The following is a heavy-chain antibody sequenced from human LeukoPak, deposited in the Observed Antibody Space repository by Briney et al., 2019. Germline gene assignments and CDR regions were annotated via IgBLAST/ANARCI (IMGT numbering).Heavy chain of an antibody. CDR3: ARAGIYCSGSSCYDDY. CDR2: IIAYNGYT. D-gene: IGHD2-2*01. J-gene: IGHJ4*02. CDR1: GYIFPSYG. Sequence: ASVKVSCKASGYIFPSYGITWVRQAPGQGLEWMGWIIAYNGYTNYAQKLHGRVTMTTDTSTSTAYLDLRSLRSDDTAVYYCARAGIYCSGSSCYDDYWGQGTLVTVSS. V-gene: IGHV1-18*01.